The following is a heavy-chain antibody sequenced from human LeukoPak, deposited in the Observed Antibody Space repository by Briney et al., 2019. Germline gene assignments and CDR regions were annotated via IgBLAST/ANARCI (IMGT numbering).Heavy chain of an antibody. CDR3: AREWIAAAAPLNYDAFDI. CDR2: IYTSGST. V-gene: IGHV4-4*07. CDR1: GGSISSYY. J-gene: IGHJ3*02. D-gene: IGHD6-13*01. Sequence: SETLSLTCTLSGGSISSYYWSWIRQPAGKGLEWIGRIYTSGSTNYNPSLKSRVTMSVDTSKNQFSLKLSSVTAADTAVYYCAREWIAAAAPLNYDAFDIWGQGTMVTVSS.